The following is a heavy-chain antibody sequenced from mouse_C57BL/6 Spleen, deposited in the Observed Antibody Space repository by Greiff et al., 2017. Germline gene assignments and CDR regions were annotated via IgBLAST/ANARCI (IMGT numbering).Heavy chain of an antibody. CDR1: GYTFTSYW. Sequence: QVHVKQPGAELVKPGASVKLSCKASGYTFTSYWMQWVKQRPGQGLEWIGDIDPSDSYTNYNQKFKGKATLTVDTSSSTAYMQLSSLTSEDSAVDYCARRRNWDYAMDYWGQGTSVTVSS. D-gene: IGHD4-1*01. J-gene: IGHJ4*01. CDR2: IDPSDSYT. V-gene: IGHV1-50*01. CDR3: ARRRNWDYAMDY.